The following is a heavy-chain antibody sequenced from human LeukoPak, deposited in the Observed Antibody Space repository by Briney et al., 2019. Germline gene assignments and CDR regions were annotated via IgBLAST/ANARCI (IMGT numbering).Heavy chain of an antibody. CDR1: GFTFDDYA. CDR2: ISWNSGSI. Sequence: GGSLRLSCAASGFTFDDYAMHWVRQAPGKGLEWVSGISWNSGSIGYADSVKGRFTISRDNAKNSLYLQMNSLRAEDTALYCCAKEDRRGRHFDYWGQGTLVTVSS. D-gene: IGHD3-16*01. V-gene: IGHV3-9*01. J-gene: IGHJ4*02. CDR3: AKEDRRGRHFDY.